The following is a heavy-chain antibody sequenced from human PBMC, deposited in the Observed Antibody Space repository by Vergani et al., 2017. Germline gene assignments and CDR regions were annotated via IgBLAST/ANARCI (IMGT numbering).Heavy chain of an antibody. V-gene: IGHV3-23*01. Sequence: EVQLLESGGCLVQPGGSLRLTCAASEFTFSNYAMNWVRQAPGKGLEWVSGISGSGVSAYYTDCVKGRFTISRDNSKNMLFLQMNNLGTEDTAIYYCAKQYFFSGNYLFDYWCQGTLVTVSS. CDR2: ISGSGVSA. D-gene: IGHD3-10*01. CDR3: AKQYFFSGNYLFDY. J-gene: IGHJ4*02. CDR1: EFTFSNYA.